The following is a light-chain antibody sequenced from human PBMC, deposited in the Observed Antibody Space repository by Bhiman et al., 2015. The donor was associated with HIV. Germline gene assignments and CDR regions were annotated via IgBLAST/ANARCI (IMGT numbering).Light chain of an antibody. CDR3: SSYTSSSTYV. CDR2: DVS. V-gene: IGLV2-14*03. Sequence: QSALTQPASVSGSPGQSITISCTGTSSDVGGYTYVSWYQQHPGKAPKLMIYDVSKRPSGVSNRFSGSKSGNTASLTISGLQAEDEADYYCSSYTSSSTYVFGTGTKVTV. J-gene: IGLJ1*01. CDR1: SSDVGGYTY.